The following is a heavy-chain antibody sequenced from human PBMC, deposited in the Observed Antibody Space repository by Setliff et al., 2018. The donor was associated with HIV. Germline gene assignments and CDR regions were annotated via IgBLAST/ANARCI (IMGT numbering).Heavy chain of an antibody. CDR2: IYTSGSS. D-gene: IGHD3-9*01. CDR3: ARGEPVDILTGYFDY. Sequence: SETLSLTCNVSGGSISNYQWSWIRQPPGKGLEWIGYIYTSGSSNYNPSLKSRVTISGDTSKRQFSLKMSSVTAADTAVYYCARGEPVDILTGYFDYWGQGTLVTVSS. J-gene: IGHJ4*02. CDR1: GGSISNYQ. V-gene: IGHV4-4*08.